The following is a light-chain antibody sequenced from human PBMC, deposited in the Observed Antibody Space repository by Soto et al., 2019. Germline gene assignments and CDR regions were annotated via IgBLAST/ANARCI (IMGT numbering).Light chain of an antibody. Sequence: QSVLTQPASVSGSPGQSITISCTGTSSDVGGSNYVSWYQQLPGKAPKLMIYDVSDRPSGVSNRFSGSTSGNTASLTISGLQAEDEADYYCSSYTSSSLYVFGTGTKLTVL. CDR2: DVS. CDR1: SSDVGGSNY. J-gene: IGLJ1*01. V-gene: IGLV2-14*01. CDR3: SSYTSSSLYV.